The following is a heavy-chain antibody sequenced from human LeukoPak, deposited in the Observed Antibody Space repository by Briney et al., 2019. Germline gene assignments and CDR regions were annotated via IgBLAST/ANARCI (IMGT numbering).Heavy chain of an antibody. CDR1: GFTFSDYY. D-gene: IGHD2-21*02. J-gene: IGHJ6*03. V-gene: IGHV3-11*04. CDR2: ISSSGSTI. Sequence: GSLRLSCAASGFTFSDYYMSWIRQAPGKGVEWVSYISSSGSTIYYADSVKGRFTISRDNAKNSLYLQMNSLRAEDTAVYYCARDKAEYCGGDCYPYYYYYMDVWGKGTTVTVSS. CDR3: ARDKAEYCGGDCYPYYYYYMDV.